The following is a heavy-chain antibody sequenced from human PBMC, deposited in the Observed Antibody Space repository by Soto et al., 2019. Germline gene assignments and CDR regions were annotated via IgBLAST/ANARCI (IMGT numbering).Heavy chain of an antibody. CDR3: ARDDQVCSSTSCCDWFDP. V-gene: IGHV1-2*02. CDR2: INPNSGGT. D-gene: IGHD2-2*01. J-gene: IGHJ5*02. CDR1: GYTFTGYY. Sequence: ASVKVSCKASGYTFTGYYMHWVRQAPGQGLEWMGWINPNSGGTNYAQKFQGRVTMTRDTSISTAYMELSRLRSDDTAVYYCARDDQVCSSTSCCDWFDPWGQGTLVTVPS.